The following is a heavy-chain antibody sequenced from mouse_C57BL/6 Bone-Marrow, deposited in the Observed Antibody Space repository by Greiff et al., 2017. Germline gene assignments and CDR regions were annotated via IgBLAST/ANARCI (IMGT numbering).Heavy chain of an antibody. Sequence: QVQLKESGAELVRPGASVTLSCKASGYTFTDYEMHWVKQTPVHGLEWIGAIDPEPGGTAYNQKFKGKALLTADKSSTTASMELRSLTSEDSAVYYCTSDGAYWGQGTTLTVSS. J-gene: IGHJ2*01. CDR3: TSDGAY. CDR2: IDPEPGGT. V-gene: IGHV1-15*01. CDR1: GYTFTDYE.